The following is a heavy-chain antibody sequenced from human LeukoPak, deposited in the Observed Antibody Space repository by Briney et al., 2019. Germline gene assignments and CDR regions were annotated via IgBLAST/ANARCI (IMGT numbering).Heavy chain of an antibody. J-gene: IGHJ4*02. V-gene: IGHV3-30*03. Sequence: PGASLRLSWAASGFTFSSYAMSWVRQAPGKGLEWVAVISYDGSNKYYADSVKGRFTISRDNTKNSLYLQMHSLRAEDTAIYYCARLADYWGQGTLVTVSS. CDR1: GFTFSSYA. CDR2: ISYDGSNK. CDR3: ARLADY.